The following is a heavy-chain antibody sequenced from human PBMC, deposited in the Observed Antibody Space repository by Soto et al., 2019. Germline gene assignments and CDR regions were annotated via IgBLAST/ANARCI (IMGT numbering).Heavy chain of an antibody. CDR1: GYTFISDD. CDR3: AMGGGYSFDY. Sequence: QVQLVQSGAEVKKPGASVKVSCKASGYTFISDDIKWVRQATGQGLEWMGWMNPNTGDTGYAQQFQGRVTMTRNTSINTANLDLISLRSADAALYVCAMGGGYSFDYWGQGTLVTVSS. D-gene: IGHD5-12*01. V-gene: IGHV1-8*01. J-gene: IGHJ4*02. CDR2: MNPNTGDT.